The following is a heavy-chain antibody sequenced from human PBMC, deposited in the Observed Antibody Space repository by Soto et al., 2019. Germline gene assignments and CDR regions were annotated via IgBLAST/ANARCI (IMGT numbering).Heavy chain of an antibody. D-gene: IGHD6-19*01. V-gene: IGHV3-23*01. CDR1: GITLSSYA. Sequence: GGSLRLSCAVSGITLSSYAMTWVRQAPGKGLEWVSTVSGSGTNTNYGDSVKGRFTVSRDNSENTLFLQMISLRADDTAIYYCAKGPHSSGWHYFDYWGQGTLVTVSS. J-gene: IGHJ4*02. CDR2: VSGSGTNT. CDR3: AKGPHSSGWHYFDY.